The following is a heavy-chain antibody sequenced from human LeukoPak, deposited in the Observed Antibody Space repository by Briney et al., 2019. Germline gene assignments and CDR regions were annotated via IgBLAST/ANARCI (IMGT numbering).Heavy chain of an antibody. Sequence: GESLKISCKGSGYRFTNYWIGWVRQMPGKGLEWMGIIYPGDSETRYSPSFQGQVTISADKSISTAYRQWSSLKTSDTAIYYCARSRNYYFYMDVWGKGTTVTISS. CDR1: GYRFTNYW. CDR2: IYPGDSET. CDR3: ARSRNYYFYMDV. J-gene: IGHJ6*03. V-gene: IGHV5-51*01. D-gene: IGHD1-1*01.